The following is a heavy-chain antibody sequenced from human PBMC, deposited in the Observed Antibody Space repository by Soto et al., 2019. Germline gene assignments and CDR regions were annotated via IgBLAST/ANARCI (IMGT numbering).Heavy chain of an antibody. CDR3: EVTTGF. Sequence: QVQVVQSRAEVKKPGASVKVSCKTSGYTFTDYDINWVRQATGQGLAWMGWVSPGNGNAGYAPQFQGRVTMTSDTSISTVYMELSSLTSEDTAVYFCEVTTGFWGQGTMITVSS. CDR2: VSPGNGNA. J-gene: IGHJ4*02. CDR1: GYTFTDYD. V-gene: IGHV1-8*01. D-gene: IGHD2-21*02.